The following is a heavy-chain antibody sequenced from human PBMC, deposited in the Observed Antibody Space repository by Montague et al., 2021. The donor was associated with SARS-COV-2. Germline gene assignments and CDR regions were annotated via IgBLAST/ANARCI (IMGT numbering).Heavy chain of an antibody. CDR2: PYYRSTWKS. CDR3: VRGIEAAGSYDY. Sequence: CAISGDSVASNSGSWDWIRHEPSRGLEWLGRPYYRSTWKSDYARXXKSRIAINPDTSKNQFSLQLSSVTPEDTALYYCVRGIEAAGSYDYWGQGTLVTVSS. J-gene: IGHJ4*02. D-gene: IGHD6-13*01. V-gene: IGHV6-1*01. CDR1: GDSVASNSGS.